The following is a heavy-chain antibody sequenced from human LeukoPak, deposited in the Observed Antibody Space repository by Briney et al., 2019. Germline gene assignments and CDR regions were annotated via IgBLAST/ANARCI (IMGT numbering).Heavy chain of an antibody. CDR3: VKDRFGSFDP. CDR1: GFPFSDYA. Sequence: PGGSLRLSCAASGFPFSDYAMTWVRQAPGEGLEWVAAISPSASHRYYADFVGGRFTISRDNSKNTLDLQMSGLRAEDTAVYYCVKDRFGSFDPWGQGTLVTVSS. V-gene: IGHV3-23*01. D-gene: IGHD5-18*01. CDR2: ISPSASHR. J-gene: IGHJ5*02.